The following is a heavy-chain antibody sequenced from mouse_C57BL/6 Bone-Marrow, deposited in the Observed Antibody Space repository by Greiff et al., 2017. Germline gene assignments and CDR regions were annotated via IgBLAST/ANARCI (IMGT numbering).Heavy chain of an antibody. D-gene: IGHD1-1*01. V-gene: IGHV1-64*01. Sequence: QVQLQQPGAELVKPGASVKLSCKASGYTFTSYWMHWVKQRPGQGLEWIGMIHPNSGSTNYNEKFKSKATLTVDKSSSTAYMQLSSLISEDSAVYYGAKCYYYGSSDYYSMDYWGQGTSVTVSS. CDR3: AKCYYYGSSDYYSMDY. CDR2: IHPNSGST. CDR1: GYTFTSYW. J-gene: IGHJ4*01.